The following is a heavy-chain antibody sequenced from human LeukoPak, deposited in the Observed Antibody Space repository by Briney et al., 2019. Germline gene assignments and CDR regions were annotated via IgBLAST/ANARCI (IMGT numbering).Heavy chain of an antibody. Sequence: GGSLRLSCAVSGFTISSYAMSWVRQAPGKGLEWVSAISGSGGSTYYADSVKGRFTISRDNSKNTLYLQTNSLRAEDTAVYYCAKVKHYYDSSGYCYYFDYWGQGTLVTVSS. CDR3: AKVKHYYDSSGYCYYFDY. CDR2: ISGSGGST. J-gene: IGHJ4*02. D-gene: IGHD3-22*01. CDR1: GFTISSYA. V-gene: IGHV3-23*01.